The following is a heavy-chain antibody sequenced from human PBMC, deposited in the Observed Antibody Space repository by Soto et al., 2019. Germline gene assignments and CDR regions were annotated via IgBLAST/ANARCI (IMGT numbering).Heavy chain of an antibody. CDR2: ISGSGGST. D-gene: IGHD3-3*01. J-gene: IGHJ4*02. V-gene: IGHV3-23*01. Sequence: GGSLRLTCAASGFTLRSYAMSWVRQAPGKGLEWVSAISGSGGSTYYADSVKGRFTISRDNSKNTLYLQMNSLRAEDTAVYYCAKDYYDFWSGYSPVDYWGQGTLVTVSS. CDR1: GFTLRSYA. CDR3: AKDYYDFWSGYSPVDY.